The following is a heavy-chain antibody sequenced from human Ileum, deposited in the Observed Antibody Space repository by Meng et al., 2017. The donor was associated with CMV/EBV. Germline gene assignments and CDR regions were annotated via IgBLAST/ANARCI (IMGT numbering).Heavy chain of an antibody. CDR3: AKVTAGTVAFDY. J-gene: IGHJ4*02. D-gene: IGHD6-13*01. Sequence: QVQLVQSGAEVKKPGASVKVSCEASGYSFVGFYIYWVRQAPGEGLEFMGWINPNGGGTNYAQKFQDRVTMTRDTSIRTAYMELSSLRSADTAVYYCAKVTAGTVAFDYWGQGTLVTVSS. CDR2: INPNGGGT. CDR1: GYSFVGFY. V-gene: IGHV1-2*02.